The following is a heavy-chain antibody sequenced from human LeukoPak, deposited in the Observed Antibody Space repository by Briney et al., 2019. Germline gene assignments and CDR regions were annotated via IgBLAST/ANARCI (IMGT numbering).Heavy chain of an antibody. D-gene: IGHD6-13*01. V-gene: IGHV5-51*01. J-gene: IGHJ4*02. CDR2: IYPDDSDT. CDR3: ARQGSYSSSWYNIDY. Sequence: GESLKISSKGSGYNFTNYWIGWVRQMPGKGLEWVGMIYPDDSDTRYSPSFQGQVTISADKSINTACLQWGSLKASDTAMYYCARQGSYSSSWYNIDYWGQGTPVTVSS. CDR1: GYNFTNYW.